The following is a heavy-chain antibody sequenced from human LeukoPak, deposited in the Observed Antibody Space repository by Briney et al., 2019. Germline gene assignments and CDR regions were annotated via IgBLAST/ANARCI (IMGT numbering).Heavy chain of an antibody. D-gene: IGHD3-22*01. J-gene: IGHJ4*02. CDR1: GFTFSSYS. V-gene: IGHV3-21*01. CDR2: FGTRSTSI. Sequence: PGGSLRLSCTASGFTFSSYSMNWIRQAPGKGLEWVSSFGTRSTSIYHAGSVKGRFAISRDNAKNLLYLQMNSLRAEDTALYHCAREVSEGFDFWGQGTLVTVSS. CDR3: AREVSEGFDF.